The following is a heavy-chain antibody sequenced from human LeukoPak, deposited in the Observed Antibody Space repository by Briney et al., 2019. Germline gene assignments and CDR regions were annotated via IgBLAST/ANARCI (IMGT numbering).Heavy chain of an antibody. J-gene: IGHJ4*02. V-gene: IGHV1-69*13. CDR2: IIPIFGTA. Sequence: ASVKVSCKASGYTFTSYGISWVRQAPGQGLEWMGRIIPIFGTANYAQKFQGRVTITADESTSTAYMELSSLRSEDTAVYYCARVGYYDSSGYSDYWGQGTLVTVSS. D-gene: IGHD3-22*01. CDR3: ARVGYYDSSGYSDY. CDR1: GYTFTSYG.